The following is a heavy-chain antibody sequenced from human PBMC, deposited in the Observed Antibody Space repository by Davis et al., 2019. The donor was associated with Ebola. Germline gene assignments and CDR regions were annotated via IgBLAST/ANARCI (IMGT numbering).Heavy chain of an antibody. CDR3: ARDSLTMVQGVIPYYYGMDV. CDR2: IYYSGST. Sequence: SETLSLTCTVSGGSISSYYWSWIWQPPGKGLEWIGYIYYSGSTNYNPSLKSRVTISVDTSKNQFSLKLSSVTAADTAVYYCARDSLTMVQGVIPYYYGMDVWGQGTTVTVSS. J-gene: IGHJ6*02. D-gene: IGHD3-10*01. V-gene: IGHV4-59*12. CDR1: GGSISSYY.